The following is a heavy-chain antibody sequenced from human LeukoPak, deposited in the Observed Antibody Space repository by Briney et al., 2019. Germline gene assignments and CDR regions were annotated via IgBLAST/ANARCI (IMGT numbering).Heavy chain of an antibody. J-gene: IGHJ5*02. D-gene: IGHD4-23*01. CDR1: GFTFSSYG. CDR3: AKDSLLTVVSPVAAS. CDR2: IKQDGSEK. Sequence: GGSLRLSCVVSGFTFSSYGMHWVRQAPGKGLEWVANIKQDGSEKYYVDSVKGRFAISRDNAKNSLFLQMNALSVEDTAVYYCAKDSLLTVVSPVAASWGQGIQVTVSS. V-gene: IGHV3-7*01.